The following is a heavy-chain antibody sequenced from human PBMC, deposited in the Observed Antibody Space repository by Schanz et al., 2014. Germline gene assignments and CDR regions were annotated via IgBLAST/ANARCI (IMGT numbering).Heavy chain of an antibody. Sequence: EVQLVQSGGGLVQPGGSLRLSCAASGFTFSSYAMSWVRQDPGKGLEWVSAISGSGGSTYYADSVKGRFTISRDNSKNTLYLQMNSLRGEETAVDYCAKGRFGELSAFDIWGQGTMVNVSS. CDR2: ISGSGGST. J-gene: IGHJ3*02. V-gene: IGHV3-23*04. D-gene: IGHD3-10*01. CDR3: AKGRFGELSAFDI. CDR1: GFTFSSYA.